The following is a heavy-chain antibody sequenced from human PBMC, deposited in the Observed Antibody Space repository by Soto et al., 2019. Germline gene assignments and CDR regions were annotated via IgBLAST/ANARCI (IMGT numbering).Heavy chain of an antibody. V-gene: IGHV3-30*18. CDR3: AKDTTFYYGDSGGFDY. Sequence: QPWGSLRLSCSASVFTFSSYGMHWFRQAPGKGLEWVAVISYDGSNKYYADSVKGRFTISRDNSKNTLYLQMNSLRAEDTAVYYCAKDTTFYYGDSGGFDYWGQGTLVTVSS. CDR2: ISYDGSNK. J-gene: IGHJ4*02. D-gene: IGHD4-17*01. CDR1: VFTFSSYG.